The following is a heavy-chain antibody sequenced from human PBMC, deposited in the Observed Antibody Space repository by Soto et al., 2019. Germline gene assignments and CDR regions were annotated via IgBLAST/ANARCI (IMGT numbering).Heavy chain of an antibody. Sequence: PGGSLRLSCAASGFICSSYDMSWVRQAPGKGLEWVSTILVDGRTFYVDSVEGRFTISRDSSQNTVYLQMNSLTAGDAALYYCAKETANGGEAFDICGQGTMVTVSS. J-gene: IGHJ3*02. CDR3: AKETANGGEAFDI. D-gene: IGHD2-8*01. CDR2: ILVDGRT. CDR1: GFICSSYD. V-gene: IGHV3-23*01.